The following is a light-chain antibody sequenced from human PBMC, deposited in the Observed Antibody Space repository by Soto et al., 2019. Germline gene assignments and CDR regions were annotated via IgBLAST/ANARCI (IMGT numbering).Light chain of an antibody. J-gene: IGKJ5*01. CDR1: QGISSW. V-gene: IGKV1-12*01. CDR3: QQYDNLPIT. CDR2: AAS. Sequence: DIQMSQSPSSASASVGDRVTITCRASQGISSWLAWYQQKPGKAPKLLIYAASSLQSGVPSRFSGSGSGTDFTFTITSLQPQDIATYYCQQYDNLPITFGQGTRLEIK.